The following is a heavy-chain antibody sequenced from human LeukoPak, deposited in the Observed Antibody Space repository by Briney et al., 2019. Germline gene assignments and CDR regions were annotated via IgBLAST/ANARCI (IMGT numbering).Heavy chain of an antibody. CDR2: IIPIFGIA. D-gene: IGHD3-9*01. CDR3: ARDHDILTGFDY. J-gene: IGHJ4*02. V-gene: IGHV1-69*04. Sequence: ASVKVSCKASGGTFSSYAISWVRQAPGQGLEWMGRIIPIFGIANYAQKFQVRVTITADKSTSTAYMELSSLRSEDTAVYYCARDHDILTGFDYWGQGTLVTVSS. CDR1: GGTFSSYA.